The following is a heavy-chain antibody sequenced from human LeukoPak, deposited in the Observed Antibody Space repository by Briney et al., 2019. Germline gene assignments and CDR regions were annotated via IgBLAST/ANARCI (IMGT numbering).Heavy chain of an antibody. V-gene: IGHV3-66*01. D-gene: IGHD4-17*01. CDR3: ASTFYGDSPPY. CDR1: GFSLDDYD. Sequence: GGSLRLSCAASGFSLDDYDMSWVRQAPGKGLEWVTVIYSGGSTYYADSVKGRFTISRDNSKTTLYLQMNSLRAEDTAVYYCASTFYGDSPPYWGQGTLVTVSS. J-gene: IGHJ4*02. CDR2: IYSGGST.